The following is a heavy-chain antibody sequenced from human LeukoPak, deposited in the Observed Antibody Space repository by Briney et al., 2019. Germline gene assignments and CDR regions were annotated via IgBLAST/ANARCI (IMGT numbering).Heavy chain of an antibody. J-gene: IGHJ4*02. D-gene: IGHD2-21*02. CDR3: AREVRSGDSPGRTYDY. CDR2: IDPNSGGT. V-gene: IGHV1-2*02. Sequence: ASVKVSCKASGYTFTGYYMHWVRQAPGQGLEWMGWIDPNSGGTNYAQKFQGRVTMTRDTSISTAYMELSRLRSDDTAVYYCAREVRSGDSPGRTYDYWGQGTLVTVSS. CDR1: GYTFTGYY.